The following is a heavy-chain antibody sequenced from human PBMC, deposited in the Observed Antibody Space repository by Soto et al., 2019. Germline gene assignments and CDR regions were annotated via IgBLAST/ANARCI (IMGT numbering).Heavy chain of an antibody. CDR2: IIPILGIA. CDR3: ARQRYSQFYGSGSYRFDY. CDR1: GGTFSSYT. J-gene: IGHJ4*02. D-gene: IGHD3-10*01. Sequence: GASVKVSCKASGGTFSSYTISWVRQAPGQGLEWMGRIIPILGIANYAQKFQGRVTITADKSTSTAYMKLSSLRSEDTAVYYCARQRYSQFYGSGSYRFDYWGQGTLVTVPQ. V-gene: IGHV1-69*02.